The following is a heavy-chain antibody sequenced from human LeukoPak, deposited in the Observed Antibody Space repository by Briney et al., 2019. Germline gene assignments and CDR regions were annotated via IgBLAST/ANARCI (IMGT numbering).Heavy chain of an antibody. Sequence: PGESLKISCKGSGYXFTSYWICWVRQMPGKGLEWMGIIYPGDSDTRYSPSFQGQVTISADKSISTAYLQWSSLKASDTAMYYCARCGQSIGEWLVFDYWGQGTLVTVSS. CDR3: ARCGQSIGEWLVFDY. CDR1: GYXFTSYW. V-gene: IGHV5-51*01. D-gene: IGHD6-19*01. CDR2: IYPGDSDT. J-gene: IGHJ4*02.